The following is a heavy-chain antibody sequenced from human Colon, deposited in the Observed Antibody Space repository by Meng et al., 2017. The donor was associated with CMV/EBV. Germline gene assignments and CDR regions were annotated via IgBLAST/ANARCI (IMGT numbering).Heavy chain of an antibody. D-gene: IGHD2-15*01. V-gene: IGHV3-21*01. CDR3: ARRLSCDTSGCHRNWDY. CDR1: GFTFSPYS. Sequence: GESLKISCAASGFTFSPYSMNWVRQAPGKGLEWVSSISPTSHYIFYADSVRGRFTISRDNAKNSLYLQMNSLSAEDTAMYYCARRLSCDTSGCHRNWDYWGQGTLVTVSS. J-gene: IGHJ4*02. CDR2: ISPTSHYI.